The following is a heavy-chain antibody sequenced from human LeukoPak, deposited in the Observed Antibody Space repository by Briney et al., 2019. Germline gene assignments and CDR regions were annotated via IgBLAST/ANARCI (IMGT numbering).Heavy chain of an antibody. CDR2: ISSGGST. CDR3: GRDLIGTAASWDC. V-gene: IGHV3-53*01. Sequence: GGSLRLSSVASGFTVNNNYMNWLRQGPGKGLEWVSVISSGGSTYYADSVTGRFTISRDNSKNTLYLQMNSLRVEDTAVYYCGRDLIGTAASWDCWGQGTLVTVSS. CDR1: GFTVNNNY. J-gene: IGHJ4*02. D-gene: IGHD6-25*01.